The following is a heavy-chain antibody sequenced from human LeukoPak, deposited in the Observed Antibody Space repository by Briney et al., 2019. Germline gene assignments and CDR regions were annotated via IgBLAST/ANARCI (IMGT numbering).Heavy chain of an antibody. CDR2: ISYDGSNK. V-gene: IGHV3-30-3*01. Sequence: GRSLRLSCAASGFTFSSYAMHWVRQAPGKGLEWVAVISYDGSNKYYADSVKGRFTISRDNSKNTLYLQMNSLRAEDTAVYYCAKDRGSYLDYWGQGTLVTVSS. J-gene: IGHJ4*02. CDR3: AKDRGSYLDY. CDR1: GFTFSSYA. D-gene: IGHD1-26*01.